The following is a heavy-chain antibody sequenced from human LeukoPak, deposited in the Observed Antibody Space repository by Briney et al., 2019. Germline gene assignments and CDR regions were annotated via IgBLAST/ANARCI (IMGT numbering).Heavy chain of an antibody. V-gene: IGHV5-51*01. CDR3: AREAYGSGSPLDY. Sequence: GESLKISCKGSGYSFTSYWIGWVRQKPGKGLEWMGIIYPGDSETGYSPSFQGQVTISADKSISTAYLQWSSLKASDIAMYYCAREAYGSGSPLDYWGQGTPVTVSS. CDR1: GYSFTSYW. CDR2: IYPGDSET. D-gene: IGHD3-10*01. J-gene: IGHJ4*02.